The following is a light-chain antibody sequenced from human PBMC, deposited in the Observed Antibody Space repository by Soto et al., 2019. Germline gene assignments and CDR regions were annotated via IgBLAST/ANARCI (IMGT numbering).Light chain of an antibody. CDR3: QQYNIWPPIT. Sequence: DVEVIQSPSRLSASVGDRVTITRRASQSLNRWLAWYQQKPGKAPKLLIYDASSLQSGVPSRFSGSGSGTEFTLTITSLQSEDIALYYCQQYNIWPPITFGQGTRLAI. J-gene: IGKJ5*01. V-gene: IGKV1-5*01. CDR1: QSLNRW. CDR2: DAS.